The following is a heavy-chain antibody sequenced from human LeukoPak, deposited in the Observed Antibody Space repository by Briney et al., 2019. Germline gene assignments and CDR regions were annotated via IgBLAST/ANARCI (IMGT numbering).Heavy chain of an antibody. J-gene: IGHJ4*02. Sequence: PGGSLRLSCAASGFIFSSYSMSWVRQAPGKGLEWVSAISGSGGSTYYADSVKGRFTISRDNSKNTLYLQMNSLRAEDTAVYYCANLKYDILTGYPYWFGYWGQGTLVTVSS. CDR2: ISGSGGST. CDR3: ANLKYDILTGYPYWFGY. D-gene: IGHD3-9*01. CDR1: GFIFSSYS. V-gene: IGHV3-23*01.